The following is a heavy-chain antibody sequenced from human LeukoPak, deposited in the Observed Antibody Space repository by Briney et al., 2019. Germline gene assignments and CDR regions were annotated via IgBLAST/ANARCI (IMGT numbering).Heavy chain of an antibody. J-gene: IGHJ4*02. CDR3: ARGSLNSLVRGVTLFDY. D-gene: IGHD3-10*01. CDR2: INHSGST. CDR1: GGSISSSSYY. Sequence: SETLSLTCTVSGGSISSSSYYWSWIRQPPGKGLEWIGEINHSGSTNYNPSLKSRVTISVDTSKNQFSLKLSSVTAADTAVYYCARGSLNSLVRGVTLFDYWGQGTLVTVSS. V-gene: IGHV4-39*07.